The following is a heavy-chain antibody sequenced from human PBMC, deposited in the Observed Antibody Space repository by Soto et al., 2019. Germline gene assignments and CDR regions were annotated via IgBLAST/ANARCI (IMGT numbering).Heavy chain of an antibody. D-gene: IGHD6-13*01. CDR2: IYYSGST. J-gene: IGHJ6*03. CDR1: GGSISSYY. V-gene: IGHV4-59*08. Sequence: PSETLSLTCTVSGGSISSYYWSWIRQPPGKGLEWIGYIYYSGSTNYNPSLKSRVTISVDTSKNQFSLKLSSVTAADTAVYYCARQAAAGTYYYYYMDVWGIGTTVTVSS. CDR3: ARQAAAGTYYYYYMDV.